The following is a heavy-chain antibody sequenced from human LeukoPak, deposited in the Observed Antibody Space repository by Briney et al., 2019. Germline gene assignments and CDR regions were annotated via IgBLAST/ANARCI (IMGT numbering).Heavy chain of an antibody. Sequence: EASVKVSCKASGYTFTSYYMHWVRQAPGQGLEWMGIINPSGGSTSYAQKFQGRVTMTRDTSISTAYMELSRLRSDDTAVYYCATVRMGATPFDYWGQGTLVTVSS. V-gene: IGHV1-46*01. CDR2: INPSGGST. D-gene: IGHD1-26*01. CDR3: ATVRMGATPFDY. CDR1: GYTFTSYY. J-gene: IGHJ4*02.